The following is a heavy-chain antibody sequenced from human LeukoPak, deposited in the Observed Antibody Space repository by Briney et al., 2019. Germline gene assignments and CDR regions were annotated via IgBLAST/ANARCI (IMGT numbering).Heavy chain of an antibody. CDR1: GYSFTNYG. CDR2: ISPYNGNT. D-gene: IGHD6-13*01. V-gene: IGHV1-18*01. Sequence: ASVKVSRKASGYSFTNYGITWVRQAPGQGLEWMGWISPYNGNTNYAQKLQGRVTMTRDTSTSTAYMELRSLRSDDTAVYYCATYSAAGRTYYFDCWGQGALVTVSS. CDR3: ATYSAAGRTYYFDC. J-gene: IGHJ4*02.